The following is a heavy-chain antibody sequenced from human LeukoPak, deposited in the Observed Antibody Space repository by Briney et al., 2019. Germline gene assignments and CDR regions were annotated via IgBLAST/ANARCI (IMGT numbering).Heavy chain of an antibody. CDR1: GGSISSYY. CDR2: IYYSGST. CDR3: ARAGLYYDILTGHDAFDI. V-gene: IGHV4-59*08. D-gene: IGHD3-9*01. J-gene: IGHJ3*02. Sequence: PSETLSLTCTVSGGSISSYYWSWIRQPPGKGLEWIGYIYYSGSTNYNPSLKSRVTISVDTSKNQFSLKLSSVTAADTAVYYCARAGLYYDILTGHDAFDIWGQGTMVTVSS.